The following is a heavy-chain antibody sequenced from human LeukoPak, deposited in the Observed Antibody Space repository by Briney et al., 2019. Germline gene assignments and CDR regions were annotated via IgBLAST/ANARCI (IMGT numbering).Heavy chain of an antibody. CDR1: GGSISSYY. D-gene: IGHD3-3*01. V-gene: IGHV4-59*01. CDR3: ARSYDFWSGYLDGMDV. CDR2: IYYSGST. Sequence: SETLSLTCTVSGGSISSYYWSWIRKPPAKGLEWIGCIYYSGSTNYNPSLKSRVTISVDTSKNQFSLKLSSVTAADTAVYYCARSYDFWSGYLDGMDVWGQGTTVTVSS. J-gene: IGHJ6*02.